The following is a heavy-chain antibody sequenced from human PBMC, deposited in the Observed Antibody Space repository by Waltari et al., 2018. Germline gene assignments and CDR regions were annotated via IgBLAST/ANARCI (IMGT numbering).Heavy chain of an antibody. D-gene: IGHD6-19*01. V-gene: IGHV4-34*01. J-gene: IGHJ6*02. Sequence: QVQLQQWGAGLLKPSETLSLTCAVYGGSFSGYSWSWIRQPPGKGLEWSGEIKHSGSTNNNPYPKSGVTRSVDTCKNQFSLKLSYVTGADTAVYYCARDSSGWYGYYYYYYGMDVWGQGTTVTVSS. CDR1: GGSFSGYS. CDR2: IKHSGST. CDR3: ARDSSGWYGYYYYYYGMDV.